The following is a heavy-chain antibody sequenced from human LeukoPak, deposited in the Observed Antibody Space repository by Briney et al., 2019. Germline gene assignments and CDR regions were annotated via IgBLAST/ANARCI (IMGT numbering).Heavy chain of an antibody. J-gene: IGHJ4*02. CDR2: IRYDGSNK. Sequence: PGGSLRLSCAASGFTFSSYGMHWVHKAPGKGLEWVAFIRYDGSNKYYADSVKGRFTISRDNSKNTLYLQMNSLRAEDTAVYYCAKDQVTLSYWGQGTLVTVSS. CDR1: GFTFSSYG. CDR3: AKDQVTLSY. V-gene: IGHV3-30*02. D-gene: IGHD4-23*01.